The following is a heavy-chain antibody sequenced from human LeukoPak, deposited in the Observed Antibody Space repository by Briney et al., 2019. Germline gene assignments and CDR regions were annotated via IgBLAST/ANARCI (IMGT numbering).Heavy chain of an antibody. Sequence: ASVKVSCKASGYTFTGYYMHWVRQAPGQGLEWMGWINPNSGGTNYAQKFQGRVTMTRDTSISTAYMELSRLRSDDTAVYYCARAKSEELRYFDWLLYYFDYWGQGTLVTVSS. CDR3: ARAKSEELRYFDWLLYYFDY. D-gene: IGHD3-9*01. CDR2: INPNSGGT. V-gene: IGHV1-2*02. CDR1: GYTFTGYY. J-gene: IGHJ4*02.